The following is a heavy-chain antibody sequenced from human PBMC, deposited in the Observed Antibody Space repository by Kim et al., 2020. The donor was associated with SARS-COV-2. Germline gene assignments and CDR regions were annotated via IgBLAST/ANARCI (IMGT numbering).Heavy chain of an antibody. J-gene: IGHJ6*02. Sequence: KYDADSGKGRFTISRDNSKNTLYLQMNSRRAEDTAVYYCARTVSYYYGMDVWGQGTTVTVSS. CDR3: ARTVSYYYGMDV. V-gene: IGHV3-33*01. CDR2: K. D-gene: IGHD3-22*01.